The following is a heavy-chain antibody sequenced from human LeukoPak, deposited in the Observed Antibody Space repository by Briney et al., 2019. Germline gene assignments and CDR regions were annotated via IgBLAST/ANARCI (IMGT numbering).Heavy chain of an antibody. CDR1: GFTFSSHS. Sequence: GGSLRLSCAASGFTFSSHSMNWVRQAPGKGLEWVSYISSSSSTIYYADSVKGRSTISRDNAKNSLYLQMNSLRAEDTAVYYCARDWNVVVPAAFDAFDIWGQGTMVTVSS. CDR3: ARDWNVVVPAAFDAFDI. D-gene: IGHD2-2*01. V-gene: IGHV3-48*04. J-gene: IGHJ3*02. CDR2: ISSSSSTI.